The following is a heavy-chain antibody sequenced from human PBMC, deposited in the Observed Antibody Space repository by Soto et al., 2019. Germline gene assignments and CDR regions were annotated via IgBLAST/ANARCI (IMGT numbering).Heavy chain of an antibody. J-gene: IGHJ4*02. CDR2: ISYDGSNK. Sequence: QVQLVESGGGVVQPGRSLRISCAASGFTFSSYGMHWVRQAPGKGLEWVAAISYDGSNKYYADSVKGRFTISRDNSKNTLYLQRNSLRAEDTAVYYCASRSPETAGRSRVVDYWGQGTLVTVSS. CDR1: GFTFSSYG. CDR3: ASRSPETAGRSRVVDY. D-gene: IGHD6-13*01. V-gene: IGHV3-30*03.